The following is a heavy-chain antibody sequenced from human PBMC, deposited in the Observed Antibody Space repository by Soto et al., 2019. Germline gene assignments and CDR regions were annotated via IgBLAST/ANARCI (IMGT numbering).Heavy chain of an antibody. CDR1: GFTFSSYG. CDR3: ARDLGSFSSPKRYHYGMDV. CDR2: IWYDGSNK. J-gene: IGHJ6*02. D-gene: IGHD6-13*01. Sequence: QVQLVESGGGVVQPGRSLRLSCAASGFTFSSYGMHWVRQAPGKGLEWVAVIWYDGSNKYYADSVKGRFTISRDNSKNTLYLQMNSLRAEDTAVYYGARDLGSFSSPKRYHYGMDVWGQGTTVTVSS. V-gene: IGHV3-33*01.